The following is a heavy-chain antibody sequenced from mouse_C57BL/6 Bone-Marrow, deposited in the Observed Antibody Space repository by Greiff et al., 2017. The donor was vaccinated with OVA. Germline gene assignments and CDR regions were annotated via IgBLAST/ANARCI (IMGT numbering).Heavy chain of an antibody. V-gene: IGHV1-19*01. D-gene: IGHD2-3*01. J-gene: IGHJ2*01. Sequence: VQLQQSGPVLVKPGASVKMSCKASGYTFTDYYMNWVKQSHGKSLEWIGVINPYNGGTSYNQKFKGKATLTVDKSSSTAYMELNSLTSEDSAVYYCANIYDGYYFDYWGQGTTLTVSS. CDR3: ANIYDGYYFDY. CDR2: INPYNGGT. CDR1: GYTFTDYY.